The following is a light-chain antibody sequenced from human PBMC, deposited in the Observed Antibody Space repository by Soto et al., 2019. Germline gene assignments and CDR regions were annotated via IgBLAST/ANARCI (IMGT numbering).Light chain of an antibody. CDR3: MQGTHWPPT. CDR2: GAS. J-gene: IGKJ1*01. Sequence: DVVMTQSPLSLPVTLGQPASISCRSSQSLVYSDGNAYLSWFQQRPGQSPRRLIYGASNRDSGVPDRFSGSGSGPDFTLQINRVEAEDVGIYYCMQGTHWPPTFGRGTRVEIK. CDR1: QSLVYSDGNAY. V-gene: IGKV2-30*01.